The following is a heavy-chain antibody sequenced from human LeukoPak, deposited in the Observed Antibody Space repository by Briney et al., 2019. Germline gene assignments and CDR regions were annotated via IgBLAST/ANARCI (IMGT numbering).Heavy chain of an antibody. CDR2: IIPILGIA. J-gene: IGHJ3*02. D-gene: IGHD3-10*01. Sequence: SVKVSCKASGYTFTSYGISWVRQAPGQGLEWMGRIIPILGIANYAQKFQGRVTITADKSTSAAYMELSSLRPEDTAVYYCAREGARITMVRGVISAFDIWGQGTMVTVSS. V-gene: IGHV1-69*04. CDR3: AREGARITMVRGVISAFDI. CDR1: GYTFTSYG.